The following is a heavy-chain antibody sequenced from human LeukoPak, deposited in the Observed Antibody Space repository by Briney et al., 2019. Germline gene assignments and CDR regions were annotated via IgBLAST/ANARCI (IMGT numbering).Heavy chain of an antibody. J-gene: IGHJ3*02. V-gene: IGHV1-2*02. Sequence: ASVKVSCKASGYTFIGNYMHWVRQAPGQGLEWLGRINTLSGGTYYAQQFQGRVTMTRDTSISTAYMELSSLRSDATAMYYCARDSVDKGFDIWGQGTMVTVSS. CDR3: ARDSVDKGFDI. CDR1: GYTFIGNY. CDR2: INTLSGGT.